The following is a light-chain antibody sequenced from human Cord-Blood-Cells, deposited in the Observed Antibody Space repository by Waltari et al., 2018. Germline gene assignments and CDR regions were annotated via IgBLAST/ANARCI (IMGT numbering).Light chain of an antibody. CDR3: QQSYSTPLT. Sequence: DIQMTQSPSSLSASVVGRVTSTCRASQSIRRYVNWYQQKPGKAPKPLIYAASSLQSGVPSRFSGSGSGTDFTLTISSLQPEDFATYYCQQSYSTPLTFGGGTKVEIK. CDR2: AAS. V-gene: IGKV1-39*01. CDR1: QSIRRY. J-gene: IGKJ4*01.